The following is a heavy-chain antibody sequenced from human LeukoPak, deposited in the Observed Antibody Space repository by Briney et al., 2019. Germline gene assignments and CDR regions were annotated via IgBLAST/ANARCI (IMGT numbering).Heavy chain of an antibody. Sequence: SETLSLTCTVSSGSITSYYWNWLRQPAGKGLGWIGRIYSSGSTDYDPTLKSRVTMSVDTSKNQFSLNLSSVTAAGSAVYYCARARGRLLLVDYWGQGTLVTVSS. CDR2: IYSSGST. CDR1: SGSITSYY. D-gene: IGHD2-15*01. V-gene: IGHV4-4*07. J-gene: IGHJ4*02. CDR3: ARARGRLLLVDY.